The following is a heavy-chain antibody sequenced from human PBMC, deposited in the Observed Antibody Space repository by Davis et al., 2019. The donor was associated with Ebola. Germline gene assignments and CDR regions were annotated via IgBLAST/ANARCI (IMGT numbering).Heavy chain of an antibody. Sequence: SVKVSCKASGGTFSSYAISWVRQAPGQGLEWMGRIIPILGIANYAQKFQGRVTITADKSTSTAYMELSSLRSEDTAVYYCARGGARYYFDYWGQGTLVTVSS. CDR3: ARGGARYYFDY. J-gene: IGHJ4*02. V-gene: IGHV1-69*04. CDR1: GGTFSSYA. CDR2: IIPILGIA. D-gene: IGHD1-26*01.